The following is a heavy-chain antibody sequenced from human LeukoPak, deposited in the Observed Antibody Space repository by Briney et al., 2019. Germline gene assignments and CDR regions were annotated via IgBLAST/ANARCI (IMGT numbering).Heavy chain of an antibody. CDR1: GGTFSSYA. CDR2: FDAEDDEM. V-gene: IGHV1-24*01. J-gene: IGHJ6*02. CDR3: ATESLDV. Sequence: ASVKVSCKASGGTFSSYAISWVRQAPGKGLEWMGGFDAEDDEMIYAQRFQGRVTMTEDTSTDTAYMELSSLRSDDTAVYYCATESLDVWGQGTTVTVSS.